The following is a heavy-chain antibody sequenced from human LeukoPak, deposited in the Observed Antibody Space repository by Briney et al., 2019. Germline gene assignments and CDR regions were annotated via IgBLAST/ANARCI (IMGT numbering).Heavy chain of an antibody. Sequence: SQTLSLTCAISGDSVSINNATWNWIRQSPSRGLEWLGRTYYRSKWYNDYALSVKSRITVNPDTSKNQFSLHLNSVTPEDTAVYYCVRDRAVAGTINWLDPWGQGTLVTVSS. CDR2: TYYRSKWYN. J-gene: IGHJ5*02. V-gene: IGHV6-1*01. CDR1: GDSVSINNAT. D-gene: IGHD6-19*01. CDR3: VRDRAVAGTINWLDP.